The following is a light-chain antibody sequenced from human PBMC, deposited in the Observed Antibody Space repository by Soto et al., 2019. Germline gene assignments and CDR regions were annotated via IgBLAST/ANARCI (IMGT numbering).Light chain of an antibody. J-gene: IGKJ5*01. CDR1: QSISNW. CDR3: QQANSFPIT. CDR2: AAS. Sequence: DIQMTQSPSTLSASVGDRVTITCRASQSISNWLAWYQQKPGKAPKLLIYAASTLQSGVPSRFSGSGSGTEFTLTITSLQPEDFATYFCQQANSFPITFGQGTRLEI. V-gene: IGKV1-12*01.